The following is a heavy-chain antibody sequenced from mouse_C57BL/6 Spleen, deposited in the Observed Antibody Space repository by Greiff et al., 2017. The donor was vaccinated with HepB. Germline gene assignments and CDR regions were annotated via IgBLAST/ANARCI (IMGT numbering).Heavy chain of an antibody. CDR3: TRRESYSNLFAY. V-gene: IGHV1-15*01. CDR2: IDPETGGT. D-gene: IGHD2-5*01. J-gene: IGHJ3*01. CDR1: GSTFTAYE. Sequence: QVQLQQSGAELVRPGASVTLSCKASGSTFTAYEMHWVKQTPVHGLEWIGGIDPETGGTAYNQKFKGKAILTADKASSTAYMDLRSLTSEDAAVYYCTRRESYSNLFAYWGQGTLVTVSA.